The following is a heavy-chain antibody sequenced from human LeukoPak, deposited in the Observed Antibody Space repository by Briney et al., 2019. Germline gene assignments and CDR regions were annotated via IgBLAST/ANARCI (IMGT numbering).Heavy chain of an antibody. CDR3: ARGERSLVAAQFDL. J-gene: IGHJ2*01. Sequence: SETLSLTCAVYGGSFSGYYWSWIRQPPGKGLEWIGEINHSGSTNYNPSLKSRVTISVDTAKNQFSLKLSSVTAADTAVYYCARGERSLVAAQFDLWGRGTLVTVSS. CDR1: GGSFSGYY. V-gene: IGHV4-34*01. D-gene: IGHD2-15*01. CDR2: INHSGST.